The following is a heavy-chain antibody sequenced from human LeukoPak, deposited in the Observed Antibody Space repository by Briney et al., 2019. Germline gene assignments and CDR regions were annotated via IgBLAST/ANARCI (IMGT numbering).Heavy chain of an antibody. CDR2: IIPIFGTA. Sequence: SVKVCCKASGGTFSSYAISWVRQAPGQGLERMGGIIPIFGTANCAQKFQGRVTITADESTSTAYMELSSLRSEDTAVYYCARDQTTVVTRTFDYWGQGTLVTVSS. J-gene: IGHJ4*02. D-gene: IGHD4-23*01. CDR3: ARDQTTVVTRTFDY. V-gene: IGHV1-69*13. CDR1: GGTFSSYA.